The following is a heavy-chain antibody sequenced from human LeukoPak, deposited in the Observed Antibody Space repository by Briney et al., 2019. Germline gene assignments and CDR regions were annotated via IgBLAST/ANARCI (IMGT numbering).Heavy chain of an antibody. J-gene: IGHJ4*02. CDR2: INHSGST. CDR1: GGSFSGYY. V-gene: IGHV4-34*01. CDR3: ARDTRSITMVRGVILDY. Sequence: SETLSLTCAVYGGSFSGYYWSWIRQPPGKGLEWIGEINHSGSTNYNPSLKSRVTISVDTSKNQFSLKLSSVTAADTAVYYCARDTRSITMVRGVILDYWGQGTLVTVSS. D-gene: IGHD3-10*01.